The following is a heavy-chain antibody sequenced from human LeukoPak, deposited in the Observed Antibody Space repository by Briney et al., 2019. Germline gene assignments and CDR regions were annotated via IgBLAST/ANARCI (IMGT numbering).Heavy chain of an antibody. Sequence: LGGSLRLSCGASGFPFGTYWMHWVRQAPGKGLEWVSTISGSGAGTYYAGSMKGPTTISRDNSKNTLYLQVNSLRDEGTAVYYCAKGVGYYTGYSYHYYMDVWGKGTTVTISS. D-gene: IGHD3-3*01. CDR3: AKGVGYYTGYSYHYYMDV. CDR2: ISGSGAGT. V-gene: IGHV3-23*01. J-gene: IGHJ6*03. CDR1: GFPFGTYW.